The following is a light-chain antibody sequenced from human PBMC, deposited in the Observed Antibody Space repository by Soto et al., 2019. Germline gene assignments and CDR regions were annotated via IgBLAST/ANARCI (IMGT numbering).Light chain of an antibody. CDR2: AAS. Sequence: AIQMTQSPSSLSASVGDRVTITCRASQGIRSDLGWYQQIPGKAPKLLIYAASRLPSGVPSRFSGSGSGIEFTLTISSLQPEDFATYYCLQDYNYPYTFGQGTKLEIK. CDR3: LQDYNYPYT. CDR1: QGIRSD. J-gene: IGKJ2*01. V-gene: IGKV1-6*01.